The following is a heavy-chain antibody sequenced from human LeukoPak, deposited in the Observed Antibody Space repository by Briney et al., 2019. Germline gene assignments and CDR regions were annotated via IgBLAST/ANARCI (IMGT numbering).Heavy chain of an antibody. CDR2: ISGSGDNT. CDR3: AKDFNHFDY. CDR1: GFTFSSYA. Sequence: PGGSLRLSCAASGFTFSSYAMSWVRQVPGKGLEWVSVISGSGDNTYYADSVKGRFTISRDNSKNTLYLQMNSLRAEDTAVYYCAKDFNHFDYWGQGTLVTVSS. V-gene: IGHV3-23*01. J-gene: IGHJ4*02.